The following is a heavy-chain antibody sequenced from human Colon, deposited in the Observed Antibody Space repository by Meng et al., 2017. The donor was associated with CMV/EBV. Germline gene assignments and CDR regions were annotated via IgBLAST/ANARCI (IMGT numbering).Heavy chain of an antibody. CDR1: KGTFTSYP. Sequence: QVQLEQFGAEVKKPGSPVKVSCKASKGTFTSYPISWVRQGPGQGFEWVGGIITISGTTDYAQKFQGRVTITADESTSTAYMKLSNLRSEDTAIYYCARVICGGDCYLDYWGRGTLVTVSS. D-gene: IGHD2-21*02. J-gene: IGHJ4*02. V-gene: IGHV1-69*12. CDR3: ARVICGGDCYLDY. CDR2: IITISGTT.